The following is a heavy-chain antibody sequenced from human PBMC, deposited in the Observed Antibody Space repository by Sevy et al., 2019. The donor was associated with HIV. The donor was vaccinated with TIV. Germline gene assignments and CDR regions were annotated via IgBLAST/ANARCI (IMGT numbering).Heavy chain of an antibody. V-gene: IGHV3-49*03. CDR2: IRTTASGGTT. Sequence: GGSLRLSCTTSGFTFGDYAMGWFRQAPGKGLEWVGCIRTTASGGTTDYAASVKVTFIISRDDSKSIAYPQMNSLKTEDTAVYYCTRSFSVTWYPHYWGQGTLVTVSS. CDR3: TRSFSVTWYPHY. J-gene: IGHJ4*02. CDR1: GFTFGDYA. D-gene: IGHD6-13*01.